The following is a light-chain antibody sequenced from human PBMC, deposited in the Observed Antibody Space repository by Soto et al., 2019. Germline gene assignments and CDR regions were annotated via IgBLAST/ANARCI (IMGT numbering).Light chain of an antibody. J-gene: IGLJ7*01. Sequence: QSVLTQPPSASGSPGQSVTISCTGTSSDVGAYKYVSWYQQYPGKAPKLMIYEVSKRPSGVPDRFSGSKSDNTASLTVSGLQAEDEADYYCTSYVGSDIWVFGGGTQLTVL. CDR3: TSYVGSDIWV. CDR1: SSDVGAYKY. CDR2: EVS. V-gene: IGLV2-8*01.